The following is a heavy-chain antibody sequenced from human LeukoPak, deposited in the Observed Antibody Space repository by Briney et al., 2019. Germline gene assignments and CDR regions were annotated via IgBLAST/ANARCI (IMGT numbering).Heavy chain of an antibody. CDR1: GFTFSNYW. CDR3: ARGRGHNDY. CDR2: VNTDGSST. Sequence: GGSRRLSCAASGFTFSNYWMHWVRQAPGKGLVWVSRVNTDGSSTSYADSVKGRFTMSRDNAKNTLYLKMNSLRAEDTAVYYCARGRGHNDYWGQGALVTVSS. J-gene: IGHJ4*02. D-gene: IGHD6-25*01. V-gene: IGHV3-74*01.